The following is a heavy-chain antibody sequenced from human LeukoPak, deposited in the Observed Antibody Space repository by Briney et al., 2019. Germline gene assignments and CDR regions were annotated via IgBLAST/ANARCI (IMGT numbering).Heavy chain of an antibody. CDR1: GGSLSSYY. CDR3: ARHGLGRYLDY. Sequence: SETLSLTCTVSGGSLSSYYWSWIRQPPGKGPEWIGDIYYSGSTNYNPSLKSRVTISVDTSKNQFSLKLRSVTAADTAVYYCARHGLGRYLDYWGQGTLVTVSS. CDR2: IYYSGST. V-gene: IGHV4-59*08. D-gene: IGHD3-16*02. J-gene: IGHJ4*02.